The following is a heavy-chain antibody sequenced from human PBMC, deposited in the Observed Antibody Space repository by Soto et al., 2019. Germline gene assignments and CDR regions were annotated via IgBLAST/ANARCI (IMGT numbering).Heavy chain of an antibody. CDR1: GFTFSSFE. D-gene: IGHD6-6*01. J-gene: IGHJ4*02. Sequence: GGSLRLSCAASGFTFSSFEMNWVRQAPGKGLEWVSYISNSGRIIYYADSVKGRFTISRDDAKNSLYLQMNSLRAEDTAVYYCAREWGTSIAAAFDYWGQGTLVTVSS. V-gene: IGHV3-48*03. CDR3: AREWGTSIAAAFDY. CDR2: ISNSGRII.